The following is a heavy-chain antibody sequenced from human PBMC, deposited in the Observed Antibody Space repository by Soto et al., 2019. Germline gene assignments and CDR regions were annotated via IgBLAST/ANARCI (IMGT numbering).Heavy chain of an antibody. CDR2: IYYSGST. D-gene: IGHD6-13*01. V-gene: IGHV4-30-4*01. J-gene: IGHJ6*02. CDR3: ARAGSRWYEDYYGMDV. CDR1: GGSISSGDYY. Sequence: KPSETLSLTCTVSGGSISSGDYYWSWIRQPPGKGLEWIGYIYYSGSTYYNPSLKSRVTISVDTSKNQFSLKLSSVTAADTAVYYCARAGSRWYEDYYGMDVWGRGTTVTVSS.